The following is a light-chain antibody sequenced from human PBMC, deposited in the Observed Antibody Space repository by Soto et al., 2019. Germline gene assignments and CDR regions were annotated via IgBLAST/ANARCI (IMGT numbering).Light chain of an antibody. CDR3: QQYGRSPLT. J-gene: IGKJ1*01. CDR1: QSGTSRY. CDR2: GAS. V-gene: IGKV3-20*01. Sequence: EIVLTQSPGTLSLSPGERATLSCRASQSGTSRYLAWYQQRPGEAPRLLIYGASSRATGFPDRFSGSGSEADFTLTITRLEPEDFVMYYCQQYGRSPLTFGKVTKVELK.